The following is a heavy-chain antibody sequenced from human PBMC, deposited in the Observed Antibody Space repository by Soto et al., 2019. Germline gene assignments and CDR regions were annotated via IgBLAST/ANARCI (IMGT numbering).Heavy chain of an antibody. J-gene: IGHJ4*02. D-gene: IGHD3-9*01. CDR1: GFTFSSYA. V-gene: IGHV3-23*01. CDR2: ISGSGGST. CDR3: AKVDRYFDWSPAFDY. Sequence: EVQLLESGGGLVQPGGSLRLSCAASGFTFSSYAMSWVRQAPGKGLEWVSAISGSGGSTYYADSVKGRFTISRDNSKNTLYLKRTSLRAEETAVYYCAKVDRYFDWSPAFDYWGQGTLVTVSS.